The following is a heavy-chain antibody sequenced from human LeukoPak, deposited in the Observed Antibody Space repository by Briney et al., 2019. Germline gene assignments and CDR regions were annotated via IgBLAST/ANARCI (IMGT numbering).Heavy chain of an antibody. CDR3: AKLERLVVTASFDY. Sequence: GGSLRLSCAASGFTFSSYAMSWVRQAPGKGLEWVSAISGSGGSTYYADSVEGRFTISRDNSKNTLYLQMNSLRAEDTAVYYCAKLERLVVTASFDYWGQGTLVTVSS. J-gene: IGHJ4*02. D-gene: IGHD2-21*02. CDR1: GFTFSSYA. V-gene: IGHV3-23*01. CDR2: ISGSGGST.